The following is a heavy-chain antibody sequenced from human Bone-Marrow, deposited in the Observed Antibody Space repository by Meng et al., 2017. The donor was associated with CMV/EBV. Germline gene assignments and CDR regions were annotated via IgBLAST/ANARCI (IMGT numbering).Heavy chain of an antibody. V-gene: IGHV4-31*02. Sequence: LSSGGDVWGWIRQHPGKGLGWIGYIYYSGSAYYSPSLKSRVTISVDTSKNQFSLKLSSLTAADTAVYYCVRYCYDTSGYYYFDYWGQGTLVTVSS. CDR2: IYYSGSA. J-gene: IGHJ4*02. D-gene: IGHD3-22*01. CDR3: VRYCYDTSGYYYFDY. CDR1: LSSGGDV.